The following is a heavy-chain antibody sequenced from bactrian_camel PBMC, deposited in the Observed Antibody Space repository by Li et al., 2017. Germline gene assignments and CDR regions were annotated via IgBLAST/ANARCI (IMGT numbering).Heavy chain of an antibody. V-gene: IGHV3-3*01. Sequence: LVESGGGSVQAEGSLMLSCEYTHNSTYCMGWFRQVPGKEHEAVAAVDSDGTPTYADFVKGRFAVSKDNAKNTLYLQMNDLKPEDTAVYYCASDLLCPFKFLGPFKRTPSGIGKWGQGTQVTVSS. CDR1: THNSTYC. D-gene: IGHD1*01. CDR2: VDSDGTP. J-gene: IGHJ4*01. CDR3: ASDLLCPFKFLGPFKRTPSGIGK.